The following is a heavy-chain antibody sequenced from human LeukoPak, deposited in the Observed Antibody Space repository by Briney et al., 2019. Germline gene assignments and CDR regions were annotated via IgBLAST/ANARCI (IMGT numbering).Heavy chain of an antibody. J-gene: IGHJ5*02. D-gene: IGHD1-26*01. CDR1: GDSTSRNY. CDR2: ISHTGTT. V-gene: IGHV4-59*01. Sequence: PSETLSLTCLVSGDSTSRNYWTWVRQPPGKGLEWIGHISHTGTTTYNPALESRLTISVDTANNQFSLKLRSMTAADTAIYYCARLLGATWFDPWGQGTLVTVSS. CDR3: ARLLGATWFDP.